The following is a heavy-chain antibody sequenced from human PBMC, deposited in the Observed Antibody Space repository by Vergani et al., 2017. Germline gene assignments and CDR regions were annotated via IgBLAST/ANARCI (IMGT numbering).Heavy chain of an antibody. CDR3: ARGSYSGYDTTQYFDY. J-gene: IGHJ4*02. CDR1: GGSISSYY. Sequence: QVQLQESGPGLVKPSETLSLTFTVSGGSISSYYWSWIRQPPGKGLEWIGYIYYSGSTNYNPSLKSRVTISVDTSKNQFSLKLSSVTAADTSVYYCARGSYSGYDTTQYFDYWGQGTLVTVSS. V-gene: IGHV4-59*01. CDR2: IYYSGST. D-gene: IGHD5-12*01.